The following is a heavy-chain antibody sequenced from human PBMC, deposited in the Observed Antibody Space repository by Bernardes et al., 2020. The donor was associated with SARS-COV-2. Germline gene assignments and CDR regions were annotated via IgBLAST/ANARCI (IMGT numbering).Heavy chain of an antibody. Sequence: SETLSLTCAVSGGSISADDWWSWVRQPPGKGRQWIGEIHHRGSTNYNPSLKSRVSFSVDNSKNQFSLSLSSVTAEDTAIYYCVRNGYYSLDYWGQGTLITVSS. J-gene: IGHJ4*02. CDR2: IHHRGST. D-gene: IGHD1-1*01. CDR1: GGSISADDW. V-gene: IGHV4-4*02. CDR3: VRNGYYSLDY.